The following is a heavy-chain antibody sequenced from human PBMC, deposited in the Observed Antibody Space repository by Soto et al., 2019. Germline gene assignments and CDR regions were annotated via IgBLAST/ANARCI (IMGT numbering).Heavy chain of an antibody. V-gene: IGHV4-34*01. CDR1: GGSFNGYY. CDR2: INHSGGT. Sequence: SETLSLTCAVYGGSFNGYYWTWIRQPPGKGLEWIGEINHSGGTNYNPSLKSRVTVSVDTSKHQFSLKLNSATAADTALYFCARPVWFGNMGYFDSWGQGTLVTVSS. D-gene: IGHD3-10*01. CDR3: ARPVWFGNMGYFDS. J-gene: IGHJ4*02.